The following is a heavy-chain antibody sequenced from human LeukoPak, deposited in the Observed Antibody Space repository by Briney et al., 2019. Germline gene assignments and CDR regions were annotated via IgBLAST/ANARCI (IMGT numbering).Heavy chain of an antibody. CDR2: ISSSSSYT. D-gene: IGHD3-22*01. CDR3: AREYYYDSSGYYPHYYYYGMDV. CDR1: GFTFSDYY. J-gene: IGHJ6*02. V-gene: IGHV3-11*06. Sequence: GGSLRLSCAASGFTFSDYYMSWIRQAPGKGLEWVSYISSSSSYTNYADSVKGRFTISRDNAKNSLYLQMNSLRAEDTAVYYCAREYYYDSSGYYPHYYYYGMDVWGQGTTVTVSS.